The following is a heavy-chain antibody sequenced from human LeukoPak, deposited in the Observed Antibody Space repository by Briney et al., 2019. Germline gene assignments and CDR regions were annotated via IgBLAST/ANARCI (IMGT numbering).Heavy chain of an antibody. CDR1: GGSISSGSYY. J-gene: IGHJ4*02. Sequence: PSETLSLTCTVSGGSISSGSYYWSWIRQPAGKGLEWIGRIYTSGSTNYNPSLKSRVTISVDTSKNQFSLKLSSVTAADTAVYYCAREQQWLKDGCLDYWGQGTLVTVSS. D-gene: IGHD6-19*01. V-gene: IGHV4-61*02. CDR3: AREQQWLKDGCLDY. CDR2: IYTSGST.